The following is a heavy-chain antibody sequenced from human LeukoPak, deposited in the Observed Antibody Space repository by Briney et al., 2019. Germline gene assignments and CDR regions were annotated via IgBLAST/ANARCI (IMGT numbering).Heavy chain of an antibody. V-gene: IGHV4-34*01. J-gene: IGHJ4*02. CDR3: GRGRRKWYSSSPIDY. Sequence: SETLSLTSAVYGGSFSGYYWSWIRQPPGKGLEWIGEINHSGSTNYNPSLKSRVTISVATSKNQFSVKLSSVIAADTAVYYCGRGRRKWYSSSPIDYWGQGTLVTVSS. CDR1: GGSFSGYY. CDR2: INHSGST. D-gene: IGHD6-6*01.